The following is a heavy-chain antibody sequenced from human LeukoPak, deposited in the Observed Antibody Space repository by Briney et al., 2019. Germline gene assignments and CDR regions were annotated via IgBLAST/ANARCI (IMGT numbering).Heavy chain of an antibody. CDR2: IYYSGST. V-gene: IGHV4-30-4*08. Sequence: SQTLSLTCTVSGGSISRADYYWRWLRQPPGKGLEWIGYIYYSGSTYYNPSLKSRATISVDTSKCQFSLKLSSVTAADTAVYYCARDSDFWSGYYYFDYWGQGTLVTVSS. J-gene: IGHJ4*02. CDR3: ARDSDFWSGYYYFDY. D-gene: IGHD3-3*01. CDR1: GGSISRADYY.